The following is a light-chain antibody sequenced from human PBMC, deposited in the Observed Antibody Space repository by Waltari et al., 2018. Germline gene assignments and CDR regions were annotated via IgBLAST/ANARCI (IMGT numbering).Light chain of an antibody. CDR1: THDVGASNS. Sequence: QSALTQPRSVSGSPGQSVTIPCPGTTHDVGASNSAPWHQQPPGKAPTLMIYDVSQRPAGVPHLFSASKAGNTAPLTICVLQSEDEAYYYCGSYTGTYPHCVFGGGTKLTVL. V-gene: IGLV2-11*01. CDR2: DVS. CDR3: GSYTGTYPHCV. J-gene: IGLJ3*02.